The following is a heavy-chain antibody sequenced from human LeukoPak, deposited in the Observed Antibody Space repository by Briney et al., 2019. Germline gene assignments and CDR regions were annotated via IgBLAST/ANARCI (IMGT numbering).Heavy chain of an antibody. Sequence: GGSLRLSCAASGFTFSSYWMSWVRQAPVKGLEWVANIKQDGSEKYYVDSVKGRFTISRDNAKNSLYLQMNSLRAEDTAVYYCARDPIGYCSSTSCSPRWGQGTLVTVSS. V-gene: IGHV3-7*01. D-gene: IGHD2-2*01. CDR3: ARDPIGYCSSTSCSPR. J-gene: IGHJ4*02. CDR2: IKQDGSEK. CDR1: GFTFSSYW.